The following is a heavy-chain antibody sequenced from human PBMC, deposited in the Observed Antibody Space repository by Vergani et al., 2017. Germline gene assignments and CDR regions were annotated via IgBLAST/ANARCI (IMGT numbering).Heavy chain of an antibody. CDR1: GFTFDDYG. J-gene: IGHJ4*02. Sequence: EVQLVESGGGVVRPGGSLRLSCAASGFTFDDYGMSWVRQAPGKGLEWVSGINWNGGSTGYADSVKGRFTISRDNAKNSLYLQMNSLRAEDTALYYCARVIGGRLLWFRESRVFDYWGQGSLVTVSS. CDR2: INWNGGST. CDR3: ARVIGGRLLWFRESRVFDY. D-gene: IGHD3-10*01. V-gene: IGHV3-20*04.